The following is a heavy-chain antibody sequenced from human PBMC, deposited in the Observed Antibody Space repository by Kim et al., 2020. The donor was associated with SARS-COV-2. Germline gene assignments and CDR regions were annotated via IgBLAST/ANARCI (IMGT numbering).Heavy chain of an antibody. D-gene: IGHD6-6*01. CDR2: ISAYNGNT. CDR3: ARDKALFEYSSSPWFDP. J-gene: IGHJ5*02. V-gene: IGHV1-18*04. Sequence: ASVKVSCKASGYTFTSYGISWVRQAPGQGLEWMGWISAYNGNTNYAQKLQGRVTMTTDTSTSTAYMELRSLRSDDTAVYYCARDKALFEYSSSPWFDPWGQGTLVTVSS. CDR1: GYTFTSYG.